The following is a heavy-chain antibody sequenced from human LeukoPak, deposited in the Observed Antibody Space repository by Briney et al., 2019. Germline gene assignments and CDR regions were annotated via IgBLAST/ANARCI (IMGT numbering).Heavy chain of an antibody. CDR1: GGSISSYY. CDR3: AREIYSSSWYWFDP. D-gene: IGHD6-13*01. Sequence: PSETLSLTCTVSGGSISSYYWSWIRQPPGKGLEWIGYIYYSGSTNYNPSLKSRVTISVDTSKNQFPLKLSSVTAADTAVYYCAREIYSSSWYWFDPWGQGTLVTVSS. J-gene: IGHJ5*02. CDR2: IYYSGST. V-gene: IGHV4-59*12.